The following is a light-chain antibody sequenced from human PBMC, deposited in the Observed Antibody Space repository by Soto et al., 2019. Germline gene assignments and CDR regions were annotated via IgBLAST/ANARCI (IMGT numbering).Light chain of an antibody. CDR1: ISDVGGYNF. V-gene: IGLV2-14*01. CDR2: EVS. J-gene: IGLJ1*01. Sequence: QSALTQPASVSGSPGQSITISCTGTISDVGGYNFVSWYQQHPGKAPKLMIYEVSNRPSGVSNRFSGSKSGNTASLTISGLEAEYEDDYYYSSYTSSTTLGYVFGTGTKLTVL. CDR3: SSYTSSTTLGYV.